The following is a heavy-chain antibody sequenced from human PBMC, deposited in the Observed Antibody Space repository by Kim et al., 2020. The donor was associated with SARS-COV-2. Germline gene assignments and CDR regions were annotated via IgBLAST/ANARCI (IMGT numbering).Heavy chain of an antibody. V-gene: IGHV4-39*01. J-gene: IGHJ2*01. Sequence: NNNPSLKGRGTISVETSKKQFSLRLSSVTAADAAVYYCARHLRNWYFDLWGRGTLVTVSS. CDR3: ARHLRNWYFDL.